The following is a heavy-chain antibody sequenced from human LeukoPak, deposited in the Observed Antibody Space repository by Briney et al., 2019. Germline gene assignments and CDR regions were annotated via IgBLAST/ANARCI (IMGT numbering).Heavy chain of an antibody. CDR1: GYTFTSYY. CDR2: INPNSGGT. CDR3: ARGRLYYYDSSGYGYFDY. J-gene: IGHJ4*02. Sequence: ASVTVSCTASGYTFTSYYMHWVRQAPGQGLEWMGWINPNSGGTNYAQKFQGRVTMTRDTSISTAYMELSRLRSDDTAVYYCARGRLYYYDSSGYGYFDYWGQGTLVTVSS. V-gene: IGHV1-2*02. D-gene: IGHD3-22*01.